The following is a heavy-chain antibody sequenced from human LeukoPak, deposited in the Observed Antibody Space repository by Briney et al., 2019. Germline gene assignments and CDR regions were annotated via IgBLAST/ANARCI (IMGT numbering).Heavy chain of an antibody. V-gene: IGHV1-3*01. Sequence: ASVKVSCKASGYTFTSYAMHWVRQAPGQRLEWMGWINAGNGNTKYSQKFQGRVTITRDTSASTAYMELSSLRSEDTAVYYCARDRERWLQLPFDYWGQGTLVTVSS. CDR2: INAGNGNT. D-gene: IGHD5-24*01. CDR3: ARDRERWLQLPFDY. CDR1: GYTFTSYA. J-gene: IGHJ4*02.